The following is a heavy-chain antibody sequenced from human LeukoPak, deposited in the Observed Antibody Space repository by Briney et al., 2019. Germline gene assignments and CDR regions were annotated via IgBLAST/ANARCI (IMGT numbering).Heavy chain of an antibody. CDR1: GFTFSSYA. Sequence: PGRSLRLSCAASGFTFSSYAMHWVRQAPGKGLEWVAVISYDGSNKYYADSVEGRFTISRDNSKNTLYLQMNSLRAEDTAVYYCARDLKRITIFLPHGYWGQGTLVTVSS. CDR2: ISYDGSNK. V-gene: IGHV3-30*04. J-gene: IGHJ4*02. D-gene: IGHD3-9*01. CDR3: ARDLKRITIFLPHGY.